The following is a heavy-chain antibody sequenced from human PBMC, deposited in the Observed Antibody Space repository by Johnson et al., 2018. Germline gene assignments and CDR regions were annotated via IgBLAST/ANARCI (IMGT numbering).Heavy chain of an antibody. CDR1: GFTFSSYG. CDR3: ARPQRYSSSWYFYFQH. D-gene: IGHD6-13*01. J-gene: IGHJ1*01. V-gene: IGHV3-30*03. Sequence: QVQLVESGGGVVQPGRSLRLSCAASGFTFSSYGMHWVRQAPGQGLEWVAIISYDESDKYYANSVKGRFTISRDNSKNTLCLQKNSLGAEDTAVYYCARPQRYSSSWYFYFQHGGQGTLVAVSS. CDR2: ISYDESDK.